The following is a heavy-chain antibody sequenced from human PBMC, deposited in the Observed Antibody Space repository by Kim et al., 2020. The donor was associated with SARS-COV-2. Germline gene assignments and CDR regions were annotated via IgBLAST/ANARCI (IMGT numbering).Heavy chain of an antibody. V-gene: IGHV3-7*01. CDR1: GFTFSSYW. J-gene: IGHJ6*02. D-gene: IGHD6-19*01. Sequence: GGSLRLSCAASGFTFSSYWMSWVRQAPGKGLEWVANIKQDGSEKYYVDSVKGRFTISRDNAKNSLYLQMNSLRAEDTAVYYCARGAVAGSGDYYYYGMDVWGQGTTVTVSS. CDR3: ARGAVAGSGDYYYYGMDV. CDR2: IKQDGSEK.